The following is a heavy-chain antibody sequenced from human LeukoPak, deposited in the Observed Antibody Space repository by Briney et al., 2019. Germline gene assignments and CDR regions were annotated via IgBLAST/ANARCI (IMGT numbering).Heavy chain of an antibody. Sequence: ASVKVSCKASGYTFTGYYMHWVRQAPGQGLEWMGWINPNSGGTNYAQKFQGRVTMTRDTSISTAYMELSRLRSDDTAVYYCARDPGDDFWSGQQPFDYWGQGTLVTVSS. J-gene: IGHJ4*02. V-gene: IGHV1-2*02. D-gene: IGHD3-3*01. CDR1: GYTFTGYY. CDR3: ARDPGDDFWSGQQPFDY. CDR2: INPNSGGT.